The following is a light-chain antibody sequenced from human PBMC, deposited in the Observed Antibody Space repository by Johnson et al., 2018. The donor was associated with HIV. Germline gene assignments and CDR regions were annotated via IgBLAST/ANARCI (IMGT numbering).Light chain of an antibody. Sequence: HSVLTQPPSVSAAPGQKVTISCSGSSSNIGTNFVSWYQQFPGAAPKLLIYENNKRPSGIPDRFSGSKSGTSATLDITGLPTGDEADYYCASWDRSLTVGTVFGPGTKVTVL. V-gene: IGLV1-51*02. J-gene: IGLJ1*01. CDR2: ENN. CDR3: ASWDRSLTVGTV. CDR1: SSNIGTNF.